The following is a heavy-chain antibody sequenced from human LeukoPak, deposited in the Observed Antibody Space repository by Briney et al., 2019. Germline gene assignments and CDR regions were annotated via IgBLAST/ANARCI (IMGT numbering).Heavy chain of an antibody. CDR3: ARDVPDFWSGFDY. CDR2: ISGNDGDT. J-gene: IGHJ4*02. D-gene: IGHD3-3*01. CDR1: GYPFTTYG. V-gene: IGHV1-18*01. Sequence: ASVKVSCKASGYPFTTYGLIWVRQAPGQGLEWMGQISGNDGDTNYAQKFQGRVTMTTDTATSTAYMELTSLRSDDTAVYYCARDVPDFWSGFDYWGQGTLVTVSP.